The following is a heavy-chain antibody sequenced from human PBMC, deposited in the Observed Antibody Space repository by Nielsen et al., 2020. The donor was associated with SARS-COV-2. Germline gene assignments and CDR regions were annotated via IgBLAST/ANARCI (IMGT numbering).Heavy chain of an antibody. J-gene: IGHJ6*02. Sequence: GGSLRLSCAASGFTFSSYAMHWVRQAPGKGLEWVAVISYDGSNKYYADSVKGRFTISRDNSKNTLYLQMNSLRADDTAVYYCARDLGWIQLWLVYYYGMDVWGQGTTVTVSS. CDR1: GFTFSSYA. CDR3: ARDLGWIQLWLVYYYGMDV. V-gene: IGHV3-30-3*01. D-gene: IGHD5-18*01. CDR2: ISYDGSNK.